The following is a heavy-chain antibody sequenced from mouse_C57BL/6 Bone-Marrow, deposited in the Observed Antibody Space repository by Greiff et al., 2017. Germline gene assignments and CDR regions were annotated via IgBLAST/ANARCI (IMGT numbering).Heavy chain of an antibody. CDR2: IDPSDSYT. D-gene: IGHD2-4*01. V-gene: IGHV1-50*01. Sequence: VQLPQPGAELVKPGASVKLSCKASGYTFTSYWMQWVTQRPGQGLEWIGEIDPSDSYTNYNQKFKGKATFTVDTSSSTAYMQLSSLTSEDSAVYYCARNYDLYYAMDYWGQGTSVTVSS. J-gene: IGHJ4*01. CDR3: ARNYDLYYAMDY. CDR1: GYTFTSYW.